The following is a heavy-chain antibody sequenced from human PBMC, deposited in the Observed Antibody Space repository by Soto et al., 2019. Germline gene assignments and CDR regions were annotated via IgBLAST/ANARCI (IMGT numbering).Heavy chain of an antibody. CDR3: ASRSCWYAHYYFDY. J-gene: IGHJ4*02. D-gene: IGHD6-19*01. CDR1: SGSISSCNW. V-gene: IGHV4-4*02. Sequence: QVQLQELGPGLLKPSGTLSLTCAVYSGSISSCNWWSCVRQPRGKELEWIGEIYHSGSTNYTPSLNSRVTLSVDKSKNQSSLKLSSVTVADTAVYYCASRSCWYAHYYFDYWGQGTLVTVSS. CDR2: IYHSGST.